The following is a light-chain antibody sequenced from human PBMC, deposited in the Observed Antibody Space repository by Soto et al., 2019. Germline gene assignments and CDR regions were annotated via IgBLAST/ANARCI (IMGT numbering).Light chain of an antibody. CDR3: SSYTSISSLGV. CDR1: GSDVGSYKY. J-gene: IGLJ1*01. V-gene: IGLV2-14*01. Sequence: VLTQPASVSGSPGQSITISCTGTGSDVGSYKYVSWYQQHPGKAPKLIIFEVSNRPSGVSDRFSGSKSGNTASLTISGLQAEDEADYYCSSYTSISSLGVFGTGTKVTVL. CDR2: EVS.